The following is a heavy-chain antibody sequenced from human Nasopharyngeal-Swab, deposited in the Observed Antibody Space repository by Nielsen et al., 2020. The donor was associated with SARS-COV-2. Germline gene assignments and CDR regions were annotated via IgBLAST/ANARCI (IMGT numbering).Heavy chain of an antibody. CDR2: INTNTGNP. J-gene: IGHJ5*02. Sequence: ASVNVSCQASGYTFTSYAMNWVRQAPGQGLEWMGWINTNTGNPTYAQGFTGRFVFSLDTAVSTAYLQISSLKAEDTAVYYCAREGDIVVVPSPAGFDPWGQGTLVTVSS. CDR1: GYTFTSYA. D-gene: IGHD2-2*01. V-gene: IGHV7-4-1*02. CDR3: AREGDIVVVPSPAGFDP.